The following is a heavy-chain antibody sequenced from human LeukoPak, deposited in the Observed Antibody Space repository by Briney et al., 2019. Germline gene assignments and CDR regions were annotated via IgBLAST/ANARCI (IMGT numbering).Heavy chain of an antibody. D-gene: IGHD1-26*01. J-gene: IGHJ4*02. V-gene: IGHV3-23*01. Sequence: GGSLRLSCAASGFTFSSYAMSWVRQAPGKGLEWVSAISGSGGSTYYADSVKGRFTISRDNSKNTLSLQMDSLRAEDTAVYYCVKQRGIYLDFDYWGQGTLVTVSS. CDR1: GFTFSSYA. CDR3: VKQRGIYLDFDY. CDR2: ISGSGGST.